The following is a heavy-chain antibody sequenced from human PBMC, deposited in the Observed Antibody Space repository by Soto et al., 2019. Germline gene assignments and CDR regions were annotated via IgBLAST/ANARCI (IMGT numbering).Heavy chain of an antibody. D-gene: IGHD3-10*01. Sequence: QVQLVQSGAEVKKPGASVKVSCKASGYTFIGYYMHWVRQAPGQGLEWMGWINPNSGGTNYAQKFQGGVTRTRDTSISTAYMELRRLRSDDTAVYYCARMVRGTIAPSSYYYVMDVWGQGTTVTVSS. CDR1: GYTFIGYY. V-gene: IGHV1-2*02. J-gene: IGHJ6*02. CDR3: ARMVRGTIAPSSYYYVMDV. CDR2: INPNSGGT.